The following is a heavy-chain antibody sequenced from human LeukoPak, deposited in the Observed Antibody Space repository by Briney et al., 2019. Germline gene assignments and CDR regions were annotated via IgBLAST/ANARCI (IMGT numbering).Heavy chain of an antibody. J-gene: IGHJ5*02. D-gene: IGHD1-14*01. CDR2: IIPIFGTA. CDR1: GGTFSSYA. CDR3: ARGGVVYRASANNWLDP. V-gene: IGHV1-69*13. Sequence: ASVKVSCKASGGTFSSYAISWVRQAPGQGLEWMGGIIPIFGTANYAQKFQGRVTITADESTSTAYMELSSLRSEDTAVYYCARGGVVYRASANNWLDPWGQGTLVTVSS.